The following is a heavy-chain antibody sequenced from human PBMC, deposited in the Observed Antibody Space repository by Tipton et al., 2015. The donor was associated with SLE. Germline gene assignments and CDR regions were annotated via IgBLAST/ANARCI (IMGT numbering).Heavy chain of an antibody. CDR3: ATAAAGSKWFDP. Sequence: GSLRLSCAASGFTFSDYYMSWIRQAPGKGLEWVSYISSSSSYTNYADSVKGRFTISRDNAKNSLYLQTNSLRAEDTAVYYCATAAAGSKWFDPWGQGTLVTVSS. CDR2: ISSSSSYT. V-gene: IGHV3-11*03. CDR1: GFTFSDYY. J-gene: IGHJ5*02. D-gene: IGHD6-13*01.